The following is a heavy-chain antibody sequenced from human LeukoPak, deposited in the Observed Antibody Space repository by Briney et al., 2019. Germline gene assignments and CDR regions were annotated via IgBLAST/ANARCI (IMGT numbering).Heavy chain of an antibody. D-gene: IGHD1-26*01. CDR2: FGGSGGGP. J-gene: IGHJ4*02. CDR1: GFSFSVYA. CDR3: AKARGATVNDPADY. V-gene: IGHV3-23*01. Sequence: GGSLSLSCAASGFSFSVYAMNWVRQAPGKGLEWVSSFGGSGGGPWHAASVKGRFSISRDNSKNTLYLQMSSLSDEDTALYYCAKARGATVNDPADYWGQGILVTVSS.